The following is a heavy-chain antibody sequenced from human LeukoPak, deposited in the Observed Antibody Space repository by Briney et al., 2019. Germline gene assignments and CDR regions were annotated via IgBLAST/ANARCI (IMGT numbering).Heavy chain of an antibody. Sequence: GRSLRLSCAASGFIFRSYAMHWVRQAPGKGLEWVALISYDGSNKYYADSVKGRFTISRGNSKNTLYLQMYSLRVEDTAVYYCARDVSSLYEAFDIWGQGTMVTVSS. CDR1: GFIFRSYA. D-gene: IGHD2-2*02. CDR2: ISYDGSNK. J-gene: IGHJ3*02. V-gene: IGHV3-30-3*01. CDR3: ARDVSSLYEAFDI.